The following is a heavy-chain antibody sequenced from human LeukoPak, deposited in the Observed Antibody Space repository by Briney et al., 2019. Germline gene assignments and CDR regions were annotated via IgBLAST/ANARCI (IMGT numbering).Heavy chain of an antibody. CDR2: ISYSRST. CDR1: GGSISSYY. J-gene: IGHJ3*02. Sequence: SETLSLTCTVSGGSISSYYWSWIRQPPGKGLEWIGYISYSRSTNYNPSLKSRVTISVDTSKNQFSLKLSSVTAADTAVYYCARALGGSSWEIDAFDIWGQGTMVTVSS. V-gene: IGHV4-59*01. D-gene: IGHD6-13*01. CDR3: ARALGGSSWEIDAFDI.